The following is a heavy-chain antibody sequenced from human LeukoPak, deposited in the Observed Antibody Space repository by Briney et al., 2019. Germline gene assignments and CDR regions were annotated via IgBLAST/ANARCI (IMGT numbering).Heavy chain of an antibody. CDR1: GGSISSYY. CDR2: IYYSGST. D-gene: IGHD6-19*01. CDR3: ARDGVRVTYTSGWYYFDY. V-gene: IGHV4-59*01. J-gene: IGHJ4*02. Sequence: SETLSFTCTVSGGSISSYYWSWIRQPPGKGLEWIGYIYYSGSTNYNPSLKSRVTISVDTSKNQFSLKLSSVTAADTAVYFCARDGVRVTYTSGWYYFDYWGQGTLVTVSS.